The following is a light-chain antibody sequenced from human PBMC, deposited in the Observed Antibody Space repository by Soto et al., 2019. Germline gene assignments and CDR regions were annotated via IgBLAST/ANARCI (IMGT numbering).Light chain of an antibody. V-gene: IGKV4-1*01. CDR3: QQYYDSPLT. J-gene: IGKJ4*01. Sequence: DIVMTQSPDSLAVSLGERATINCKSSQSVLYNPNNKNSLAWYQQKPGQPPKLLIYWASTRQSGVPDRFSGSGSGTDFTLTISSLQAEDVAVYYCQQYYDSPLTFGGGTKVEIK. CDR2: WAS. CDR1: QSVLYNPNNKNS.